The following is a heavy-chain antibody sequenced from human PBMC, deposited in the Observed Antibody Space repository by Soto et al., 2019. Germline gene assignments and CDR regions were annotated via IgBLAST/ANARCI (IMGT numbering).Heavy chain of an antibody. V-gene: IGHV4-34*01. CDR1: GGSFSGYY. D-gene: IGHD3-10*01. CDR2: INHSGST. Sequence: SETLSLTCAVYGGSFSGYYWSWIRQPPGKGLEWIGEINHSGSTNYNPSLKSRVTISVDTSKNQFSLKLSSVTAADTAVYYCARVTYSGSGRGRWFDPWGQGTLVTVSS. CDR3: ARVTYSGSGRGRWFDP. J-gene: IGHJ5*02.